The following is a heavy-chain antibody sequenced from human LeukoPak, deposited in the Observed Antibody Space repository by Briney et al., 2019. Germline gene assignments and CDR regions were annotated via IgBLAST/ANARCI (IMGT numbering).Heavy chain of an antibody. V-gene: IGHV4-34*01. CDR3: ARRLAAAPARG. Sequence: PSETLSLTCAVYGESFSGYYWSWIRQSPGKGLEWIGEVNHSGSTNYNPSLKSRVTISVDMSQNQFSLKLSSVTAADTAVYYCARRLAAAPARGWGQGTLVTVSS. D-gene: IGHD6-13*01. CDR2: VNHSGST. CDR1: GESFSGYY. J-gene: IGHJ4*02.